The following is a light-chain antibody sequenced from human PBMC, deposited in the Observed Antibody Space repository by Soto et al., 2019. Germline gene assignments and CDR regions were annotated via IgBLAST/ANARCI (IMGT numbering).Light chain of an antibody. CDR3: QQYYSTPLT. J-gene: IGKJ4*01. Sequence: DIVMTQSPDSLAVSLVERATINCKSSQSVLYSSNNKNYLAWYQQKPGQPPKLLIYWASTRESGVPDRFSGSGSRTDLTLTISSLQAEDVAVYYCQQYYSTPLTLGGRTKVDI. CDR2: WAS. V-gene: IGKV4-1*01. CDR1: QSVLYSSNNKNY.